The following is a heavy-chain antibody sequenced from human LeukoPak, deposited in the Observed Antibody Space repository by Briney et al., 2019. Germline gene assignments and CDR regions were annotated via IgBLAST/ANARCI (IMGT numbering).Heavy chain of an antibody. D-gene: IGHD3-3*01. CDR2: ISDHNGNT. J-gene: IGHJ4*02. V-gene: IGHV1-18*01. CDR1: AYTFTTYG. CDR3: ATVPRGSGYFDFDY. Sequence: ASVTVSCKASAYTFTTYGITWVRQAPGQGLEWMGWISDHNGNTNYAQKVQGRVSMTTDTSTSTAYMELRSLRSDDTAVYYCATVPRGSGYFDFDYWGQGTLVTVSS.